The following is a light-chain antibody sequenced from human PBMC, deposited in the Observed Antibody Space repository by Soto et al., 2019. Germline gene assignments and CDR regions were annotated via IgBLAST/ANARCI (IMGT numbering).Light chain of an antibody. CDR1: QSVSRY. Sequence: EIVLTQSPGTLSLSPGERATLSCRASQSVSRYLAWYQQKPGQAPRLLIYDASTRATGISARFSGSGSETDFTLTISSLEPEDFAMYYCQQRSNWPVTFGQGTKVEVK. CDR2: DAS. J-gene: IGKJ1*01. CDR3: QQRSNWPVT. V-gene: IGKV3-11*01.